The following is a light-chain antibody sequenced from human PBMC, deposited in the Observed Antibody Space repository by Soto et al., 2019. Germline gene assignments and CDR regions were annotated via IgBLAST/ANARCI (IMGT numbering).Light chain of an antibody. CDR1: TGAVTSFYY. CDR3: LLYYGGAWV. CDR2: STS. V-gene: IGLV7-43*01. Sequence: QAVVTQEPSLTVSPGRTVTLTCGSSTGAVTSFYYPNWFQQKAGQAPRVLIYSTSNKHSWTPARFSGSLLGDKAALTLSGVQPEDEAEYYCLLYYGGAWVFGGGTKLTVL. J-gene: IGLJ3*02.